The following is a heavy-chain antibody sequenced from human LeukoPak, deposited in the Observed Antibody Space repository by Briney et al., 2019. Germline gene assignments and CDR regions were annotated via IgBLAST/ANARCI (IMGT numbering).Heavy chain of an antibody. V-gene: IGHV4-59*01. J-gene: IGHJ6*04. D-gene: IGHD3-10*01. Sequence: SETMSLTCPVSGGSISSYYWSWIRQPPGKGLEWIGYIYYSGSTNYNPSLKSRVTISVDTSKNQFSLKLSSVTAADTAVYYCARGTGLLWFGELLVYGMDVWGKGTTVTVSS. CDR3: ARGTGLLWFGELLVYGMDV. CDR1: GGSISSYY. CDR2: IYYSGST.